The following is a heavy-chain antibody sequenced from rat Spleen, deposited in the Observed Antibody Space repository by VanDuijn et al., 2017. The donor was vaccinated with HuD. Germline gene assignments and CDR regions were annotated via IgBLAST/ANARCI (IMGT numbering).Heavy chain of an antibody. CDR2: MKYDGDA. CDR3: TRGPPRDAVEHYYGYYFDY. V-gene: IGHV2S30*01. J-gene: IGHJ2*01. D-gene: IGHD1-1*01. CDR1: GFSLTSNG. Sequence: QVQLKESGPGLVQPSQTLSLTCTVSGFSLTSNGVSWVRQPPGKGLEWMGRMKYDGDAFYNSGLKSRLSISRDTSKSQVFLKMNSLQTEDTAIYFCTRGPPRDAVEHYYGYYFDYWGQGVMVTVSS.